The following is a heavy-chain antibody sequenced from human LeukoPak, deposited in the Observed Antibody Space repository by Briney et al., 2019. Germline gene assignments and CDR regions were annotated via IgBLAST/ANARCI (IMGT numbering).Heavy chain of an antibody. V-gene: IGHV4-30-4*01. CDR1: GGSISSSEYY. CDR2: IYKSGST. D-gene: IGHD3-10*01. J-gene: IGHJ5*02. Sequence: SETLSLTCTVSGGSISSSEYYWTWIRQPPGNGLEWIGYIYKSGSTSFNPSLKSRLTISVDTSKNQFSLKLSSVTAADTALYYCARGLYSYDSGSYVWFDPWGQGTLVTVSS. CDR3: ARGLYSYDSGSYVWFDP.